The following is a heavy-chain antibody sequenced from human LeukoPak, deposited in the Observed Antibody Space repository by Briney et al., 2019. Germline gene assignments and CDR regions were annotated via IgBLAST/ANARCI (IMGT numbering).Heavy chain of an antibody. CDR3: AKVAKYYYGSETYYFFEP. J-gene: IGHJ1*01. Sequence: SGGSLRLSCAASGFTFTTYWMSWVRQAPREGLEWVANIKQDGTEKYYVDSVKGRFTISRDNARNSLELQMNSLRVEDTAVYYCAKVAKYYYGSETYYFFEPWGQGTPVTASS. CDR1: GFTFTTYW. D-gene: IGHD3-10*01. V-gene: IGHV3-7*01. CDR2: IKQDGTEK.